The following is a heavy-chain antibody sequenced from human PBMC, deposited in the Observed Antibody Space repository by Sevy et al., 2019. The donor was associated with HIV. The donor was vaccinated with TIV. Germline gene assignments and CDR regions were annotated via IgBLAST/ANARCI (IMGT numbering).Heavy chain of an antibody. CDR3: ASQLGIGAFDI. CDR2: IYAGGST. Sequence: GGSLRLSCAASGLSVSRNYLSWVRQAPGKGLEWVSVIYAGGSTYYADSVKGRFTVSRVKAKNTLYYQMTSLRAEDTAVYYCASQLGIGAFDIWGQGTMVTVSS. D-gene: IGHD7-27*01. J-gene: IGHJ3*02. CDR1: GLSVSRNY. V-gene: IGHV3-53*01.